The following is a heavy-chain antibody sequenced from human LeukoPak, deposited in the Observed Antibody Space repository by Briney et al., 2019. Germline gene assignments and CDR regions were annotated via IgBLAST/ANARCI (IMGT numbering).Heavy chain of an antibody. CDR3: ARRPVRGVIMVADYYFDY. D-gene: IGHD3-10*01. J-gene: IGHJ4*02. CDR2: IYPGDSDT. V-gene: IGHV5-51*01. CDR1: GYSFTSYW. Sequence: GESLKISCQGSGYSFTSYWIGWVRQMPGKGLEWMGIIYPGDSDTRYSPSFQGQVTISADKSISTAYLQWSSLKASDTAMYYCARRPVRGVIMVADYYFDYWGQGTLVTVSS.